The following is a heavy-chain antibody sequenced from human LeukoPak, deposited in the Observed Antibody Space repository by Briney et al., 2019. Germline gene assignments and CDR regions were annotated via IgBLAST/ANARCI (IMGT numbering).Heavy chain of an antibody. CDR3: ARDQGGSYIGAFDI. CDR2: ISSSSSYI. D-gene: IGHD1-26*01. V-gene: IGHV3-21*04. J-gene: IGHJ3*02. CDR1: GFTFSSYA. Sequence: GGSLRLSCAASGFTFSSYAMNWVRQAPGKGLEWVSSISSSSSYIYYADSVKGRFTISRDNAKNSLYLQMNSLRAEDTAVYYCARDQGGSYIGAFDIWGQGTMVTVSS.